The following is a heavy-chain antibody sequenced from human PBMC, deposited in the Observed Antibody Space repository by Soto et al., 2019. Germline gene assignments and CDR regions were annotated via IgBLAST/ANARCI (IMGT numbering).Heavy chain of an antibody. Sequence: LSLTCAVSGGSLSPYYWNWIRQPPGKKLEWIGYAYSLGRPNYNPSLKSRVTISVDTSKNQFSLKLSSVTAADTAVYYCARGPIHYDFWSGYPGWFDPWGQGTLVTVSS. CDR2: AYSLGRP. CDR1: GGSLSPYY. J-gene: IGHJ5*02. D-gene: IGHD3-3*01. CDR3: ARGPIHYDFWSGYPGWFDP. V-gene: IGHV4-59*12.